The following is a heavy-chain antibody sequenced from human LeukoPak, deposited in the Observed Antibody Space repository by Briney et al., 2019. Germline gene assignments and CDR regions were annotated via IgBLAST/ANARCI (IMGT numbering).Heavy chain of an antibody. V-gene: IGHV1-69*01. CDR2: IIPIFGTA. J-gene: IGHJ4*02. CDR1: GGTFSSYA. CDR3: ARDCPEYYYDSSGYYPLY. D-gene: IGHD3-22*01. Sequence: SVKVSCKASGGTFSSYAISWVRQAPGQGLEWMGGIIPIFGTANYAQKFQGRVTITADESTSTAYMELSSLRSEDTAVYYCARDCPEYYYDSSGYYPLYWGQGTLVTVSS.